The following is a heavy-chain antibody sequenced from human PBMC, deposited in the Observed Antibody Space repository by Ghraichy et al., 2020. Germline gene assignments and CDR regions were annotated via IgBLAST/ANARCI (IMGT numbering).Heavy chain of an antibody. Sequence: ASVKVSCKASGYTFTGYYMHWVRQAPGQGLEWMGWINPNSGGTNYAQKFQGRVTMTRDTSISTAYMELSRLRSDDTAVYYCARGLSMVRGVIVYLDYWGQGTLVTVSS. CDR1: GYTFTGYY. CDR3: ARGLSMVRGVIVYLDY. V-gene: IGHV1-2*02. D-gene: IGHD3-10*01. J-gene: IGHJ4*02. CDR2: INPNSGGT.